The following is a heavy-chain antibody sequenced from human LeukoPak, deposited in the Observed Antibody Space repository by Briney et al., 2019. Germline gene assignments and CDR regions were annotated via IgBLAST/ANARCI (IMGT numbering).Heavy chain of an antibody. D-gene: IGHD6-13*01. CDR3: ARGRNLLAAAGKNWFDP. Sequence: ASVKVSCKASGGTFSSYAISWVRQAPGQGLEWMGWINTNTGNPTYAQGFTGRFVFSLDTSVSTAYLQISSLKAEDTAVYYCARGRNLLAAAGKNWFDPWGQGTLVTVSS. CDR1: GGTFSSYA. CDR2: INTNTGNP. J-gene: IGHJ5*02. V-gene: IGHV7-4-1*02.